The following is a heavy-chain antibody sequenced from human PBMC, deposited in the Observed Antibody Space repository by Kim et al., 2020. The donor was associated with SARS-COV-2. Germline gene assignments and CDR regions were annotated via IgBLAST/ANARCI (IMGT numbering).Heavy chain of an antibody. CDR2: IYPGDSDT. CDR1: GYSFTSYW. D-gene: IGHD1-7*01. V-gene: IGHV5-51*01. J-gene: IGHJ4*02. Sequence: GESLKISCKGSGYSFTSYWIGWVRQMPGKGLEWMGIIYPGDSDTRYSPSFQGQVTISADKSISTAYLQWSSLKASDTAMYYCARGGYNWNSRATIDYWGQGTLVTVSS. CDR3: ARGGYNWNSRATIDY.